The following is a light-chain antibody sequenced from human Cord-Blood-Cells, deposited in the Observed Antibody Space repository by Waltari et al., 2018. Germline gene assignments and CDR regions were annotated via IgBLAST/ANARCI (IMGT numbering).Light chain of an antibody. CDR3: QQRSNWPRT. CDR2: DAS. J-gene: IGKJ1*01. CDR1: QSVSSY. V-gene: IGKV3-11*01. Sequence: EIVLTQSPATLSLSPGERATLSCRASQSVSSYLACYQQKPGQAPRLLIYDASNRATCIPARFSGSGSGTDFTLTISSLEPEDFAVYYCQQRSNWPRTFGQGT.